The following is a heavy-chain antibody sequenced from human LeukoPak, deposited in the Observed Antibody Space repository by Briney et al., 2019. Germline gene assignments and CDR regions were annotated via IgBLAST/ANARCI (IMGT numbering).Heavy chain of an antibody. J-gene: IGHJ4*02. V-gene: IGHV1-2*02. CDR2: INPNSGGT. CDR3: ARVYGDSGWYGALFY. CDR1: GYTFTGYY. Sequence: ASVKVSCKASGYTFTGYYMHWVRQAPGQGLEWMGWINPNSGGTNYAQKFQGRVTVTRDTSISTAYMELSRLRSDDTAVYYCARVYGDSGWYGALFYWGQGTLVTVSS. D-gene: IGHD6-19*01.